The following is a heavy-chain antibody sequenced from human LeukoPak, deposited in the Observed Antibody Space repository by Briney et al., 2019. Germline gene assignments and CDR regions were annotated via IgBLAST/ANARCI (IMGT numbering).Heavy chain of an antibody. CDR3: ARGRSMAAEGDYMDV. Sequence: GESLQISCKGSGSSFTSYWIGWVRQLPGKGLEWMGIIYPGDSDTRYSPSFQGQVTISADKSISTAYLQWDSLKASDTAMYYCARGRSMAAEGDYMDVWGKGTTVTVSS. V-gene: IGHV5-51*01. CDR2: IYPGDSDT. J-gene: IGHJ6*03. CDR1: GSSFTSYW. D-gene: IGHD6-6*01.